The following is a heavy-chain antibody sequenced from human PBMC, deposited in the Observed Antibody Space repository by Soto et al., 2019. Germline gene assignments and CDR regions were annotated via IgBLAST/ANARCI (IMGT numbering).Heavy chain of an antibody. J-gene: IGHJ6*02. CDR2: IYPGDSDT. CDR3: ARVITGTLASDYYYGMDV. D-gene: IGHD1-20*01. Sequence: PGESLKISCKGSGYSFTSYWIGWVRQMPGKGLEWMGIIYPGDSDTRYSPSFQGQVTISADKSISTAYLQWSSLKASDTAMYYCARVITGTLASDYYYGMDVWGQGTTVTVSS. CDR1: GYSFTSYW. V-gene: IGHV5-51*01.